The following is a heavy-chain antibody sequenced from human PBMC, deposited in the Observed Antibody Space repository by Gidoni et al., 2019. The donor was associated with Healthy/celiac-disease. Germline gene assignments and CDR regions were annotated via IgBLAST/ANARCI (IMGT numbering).Heavy chain of an antibody. D-gene: IGHD3-22*01. Sequence: QVQLQQWGAGLLKPSETLSLTCAVYVGSFSGYYWSWIRQPPGKGLEWIGEINHSGSTNYNPSLKSRVTISVDTSKNQFSLKLSSVTAADTAVYYCASTGVSYYYDSSGYTTYYYYGMDVWGQGTTVTVSS. V-gene: IGHV4-34*01. J-gene: IGHJ6*02. CDR1: VGSFSGYY. CDR3: ASTGVSYYYDSSGYTTYYYYGMDV. CDR2: INHSGST.